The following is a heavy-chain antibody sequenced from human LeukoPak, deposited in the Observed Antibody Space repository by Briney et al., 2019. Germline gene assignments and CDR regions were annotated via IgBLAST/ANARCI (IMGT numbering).Heavy chain of an antibody. CDR3: TRGSSGRRDY. V-gene: IGHV1-8*01. J-gene: IGHJ4*02. Sequence: GASVKVSCKASGYTFTSFDINWVRQATGQGLEWMGWMNPNSGNTGYGQSFQGRITMTRDISIGTAYMELSNLTSEDTAIYYCTRGSSGRRDYWGQGNLVTVSA. CDR2: MNPNSGNT. CDR1: GYTFTSFD. D-gene: IGHD6-19*01.